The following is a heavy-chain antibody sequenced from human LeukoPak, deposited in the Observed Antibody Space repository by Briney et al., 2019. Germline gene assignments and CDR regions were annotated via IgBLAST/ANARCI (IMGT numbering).Heavy chain of an antibody. CDR1: GGTFSSYA. CDR2: IIPIFSTA. D-gene: IGHD1-14*01. CDR3: ARDPGRRTAGFFDY. V-gene: IGHV1-69*01. J-gene: IGHJ4*02. Sequence: GASVKVSCKASGGTFSSYAISWVRQAPGQGLEWMGGIIPIFSTANYAQKFQGRVTITADESTSTAYMELSSLRSEDTAVYYCARDPGRRTAGFFDYWGQGTLVTVSS.